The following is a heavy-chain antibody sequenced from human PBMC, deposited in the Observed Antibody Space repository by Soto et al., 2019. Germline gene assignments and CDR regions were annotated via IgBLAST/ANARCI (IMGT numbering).Heavy chain of an antibody. Sequence: EVQLVESGGGLVQPGGSLRLSCEVSAFTFSDHFIDWVRQAPGKGLEWVGRRRDKAHSYTTEYAASVKGKFTISRDDSRNSLYLQMNSLKTEDTAVYYCARNLAYGGGYTFDYWGQGTLVTVSS. CDR1: AFTFSDHF. D-gene: IGHD2-21*01. J-gene: IGHJ4*02. V-gene: IGHV3-72*01. CDR2: RRDKAHSYTT. CDR3: ARNLAYGGGYTFDY.